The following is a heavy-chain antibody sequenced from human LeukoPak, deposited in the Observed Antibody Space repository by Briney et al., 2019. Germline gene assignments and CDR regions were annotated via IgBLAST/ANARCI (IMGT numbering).Heavy chain of an antibody. Sequence: SVKVSCKASGGTFSSYAISWVRQAPGQGLEWMGRIIPILGIANYAQKFQGRVTITADKSTSTAYMELSSLRSEDTAVYYCARDQWELPRPLGYYGMDVWGQGTTVTVSS. D-gene: IGHD1-26*01. J-gene: IGHJ6*02. CDR1: GGTFSSYA. V-gene: IGHV1-69*04. CDR2: IIPILGIA. CDR3: ARDQWELPRPLGYYGMDV.